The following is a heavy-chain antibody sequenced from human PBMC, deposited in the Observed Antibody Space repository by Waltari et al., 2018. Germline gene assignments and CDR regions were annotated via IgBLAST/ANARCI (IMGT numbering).Heavy chain of an antibody. CDR1: GFSLSTSGVG. CDR2: IYWNDDK. CDR3: AHSGNYYGSGSYEFPGDY. V-gene: IGHV2-5*01. D-gene: IGHD3-10*01. Sequence: QITLKESGPTLVKPTQTLTLTCTFSGFSLSTSGVGVGWIRQPPGKALEWLALIYWNDDKRYSPSLKSRLTITKDTSKNQVVLTMTNMDPVDTATYYCAHSGNYYGSGSYEFPGDYWGQGTLVTVSS. J-gene: IGHJ4*02.